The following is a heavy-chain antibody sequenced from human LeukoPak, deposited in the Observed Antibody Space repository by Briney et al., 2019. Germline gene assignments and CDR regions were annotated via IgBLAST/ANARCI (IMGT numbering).Heavy chain of an antibody. Sequence: SETLSLTCTVSGGSISSHYWSWIRQPPGKGLEWIGYIYYSGSTNYNPSLKSRVTISVDTSKNQFSLKLSSVTAADTAAYYCARGSGVRGVTDYYYMDVWGKGTTVTVSS. CDR2: IYYSGST. CDR1: GGSISSHY. V-gene: IGHV4-59*11. J-gene: IGHJ6*03. CDR3: ARGSGVRGVTDYYYMDV. D-gene: IGHD3-10*01.